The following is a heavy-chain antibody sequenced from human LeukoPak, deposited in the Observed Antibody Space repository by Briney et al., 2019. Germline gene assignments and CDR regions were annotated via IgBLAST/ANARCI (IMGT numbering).Heavy chain of an antibody. D-gene: IGHD3-22*01. CDR1: GGSISSYY. V-gene: IGHV4-59*12. Sequence: PSETLSLTCTVSGGSISSYYWSWIRQPPGKGLEWIGYIYHSGSTYYNPSLKSRVTISVDRSKNQFSLKLSSVTAADTAVYYCARNNDSSGYYPDWFDPWGQGTLVTVSS. CDR2: IYHSGST. CDR3: ARNNDSSGYYPDWFDP. J-gene: IGHJ5*02.